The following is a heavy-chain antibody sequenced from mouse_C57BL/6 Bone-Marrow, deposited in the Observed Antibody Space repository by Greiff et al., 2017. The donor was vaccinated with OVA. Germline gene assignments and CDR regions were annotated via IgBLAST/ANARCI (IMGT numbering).Heavy chain of an antibody. V-gene: IGHV3-6*01. CDR3: ARGDSNYYFDY. J-gene: IGHJ2*01. D-gene: IGHD2-5*01. CDR2: ISYDGSN. Sequence: VQLKESGPGLVKPSQSLSLTCSVTGYSITSGYYWNWIRQFPGNKLEWMGYISYDGSNNYNPSLKNRISITRDTSKNQFFLKLNSVTTEDTATYYCARGDSNYYFDYWGQGTTLTVSS. CDR1: GYSITSGYY.